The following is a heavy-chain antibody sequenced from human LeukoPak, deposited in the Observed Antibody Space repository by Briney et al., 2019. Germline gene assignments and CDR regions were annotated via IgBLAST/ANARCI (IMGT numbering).Heavy chain of an antibody. V-gene: IGHV3-23*01. CDR1: GFTFSSYA. CDR2: ISGSGGST. J-gene: IGHJ6*04. CDR3: AELGITMIGGV. Sequence: GGSLRLSCAASGFTFSSYAMSWVRQAPGKWLEWVSAISGSGGSTYYADSVKGRFTISRDNAKNSLYLQMNSLRAEDTAVYYCAELGITMIGGVWGKGTTVTISS. D-gene: IGHD3-10*02.